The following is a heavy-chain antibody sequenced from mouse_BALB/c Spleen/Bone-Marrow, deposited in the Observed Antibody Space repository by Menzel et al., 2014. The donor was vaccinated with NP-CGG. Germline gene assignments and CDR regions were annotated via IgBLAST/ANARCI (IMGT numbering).Heavy chain of an antibody. CDR1: GYSITSDYA. V-gene: IGHV3-2*02. Sequence: EVQLQQSGPGLVKPSQSLSPTCTVTGYSITSDYAWNWIRQFPGNKLEWMGYISYSGSTSYNPSLKSRISITRDTSKNQFFLQLNSVTTEDTATYYCAKTGTRYYFDYWGQGTTLTVSS. CDR3: AKTGTRYYFDY. CDR2: ISYSGST. D-gene: IGHD4-1*01. J-gene: IGHJ2*01.